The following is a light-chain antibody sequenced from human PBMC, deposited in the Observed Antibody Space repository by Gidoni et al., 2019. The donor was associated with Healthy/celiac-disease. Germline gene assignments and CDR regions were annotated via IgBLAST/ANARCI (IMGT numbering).Light chain of an antibody. J-gene: IGLJ2*01. CDR1: SSNIGAGYD. Sequence: QSVLTQPPSVSGAPGQMVTISCPGSSSNIGAGYDVHWYQQLPGTAPKLLIYGNSNRPSGVPDRFSGSKSGTSASLAITGLQAEDEADYYCQSYDSSLSAPLFGGGTKLTVL. CDR2: GNS. V-gene: IGLV1-40*01. CDR3: QSYDSSLSAPL.